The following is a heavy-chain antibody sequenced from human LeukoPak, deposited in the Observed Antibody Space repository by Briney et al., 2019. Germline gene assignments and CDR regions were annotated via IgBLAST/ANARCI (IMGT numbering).Heavy chain of an antibody. CDR1: GLPIADFA. J-gene: IGHJ4*02. CDR2: NSGDGVST. CDR3: ARESGKFDY. Sequence: PGGSLRLSCVASGLPIADFAMHWVRQATGKALECVSLNSGDGVSTFYADSVKGRFSISRDNSKNSLSLEMNSLRTEDTAMYYCARESGKFDYWGQGTLVAVSS. V-gene: IGHV3-43*02.